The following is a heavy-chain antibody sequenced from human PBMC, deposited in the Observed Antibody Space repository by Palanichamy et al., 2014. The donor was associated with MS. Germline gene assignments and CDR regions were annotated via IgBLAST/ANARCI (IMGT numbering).Heavy chain of an antibody. Sequence: EVQLVESGGGLVQPGGSLRLSCSASGFTFNSYSMHWVRQTPGKGLEYAAAIRGDGSDPDYADSVRGRFTISRDNSRNTLYLQMSSLRPEDTAVYYCVKARGGSSDWGQGTLVTVSS. CDR2: IRGDGSDP. J-gene: IGHJ4*02. V-gene: IGHV3-64D*06. CDR1: GFTFNSYS. CDR3: VKARGGSSD. D-gene: IGHD1-26*01.